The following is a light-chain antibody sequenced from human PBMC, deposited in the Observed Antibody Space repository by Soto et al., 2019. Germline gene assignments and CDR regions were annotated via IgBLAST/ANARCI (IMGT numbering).Light chain of an antibody. CDR1: QSITYY. Sequence: EIVLTQSPATLSWSAGERATLSCRASQSITYYLAWYQQRRGQAPRLVIYDATTRATGIPTRFNGSGSGTDFTLTISSLEPEDFAVYYCQQRSDWPPTFGGGTKVEIE. CDR2: DAT. V-gene: IGKV3-11*01. CDR3: QQRSDWPPT. J-gene: IGKJ4*01.